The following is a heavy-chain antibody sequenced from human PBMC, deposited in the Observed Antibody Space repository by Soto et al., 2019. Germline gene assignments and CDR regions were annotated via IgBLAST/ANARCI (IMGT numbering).Heavy chain of an antibody. V-gene: IGHV1-2*04. CDR1: GYTFTGYY. J-gene: IGHJ4*02. CDR2: INPNSGGT. Sequence: ASVKVSCKASGYTFTGYYMHWVRQAPGQGLEWMGWINPNSGGTNYAQKFQGWVTMTRDTSISTAYMELSRLRSDDTAVYYCARWYGSGSYYNGAFDYWGQGTLVTVS. CDR3: ARWYGSGSYYNGAFDY. D-gene: IGHD3-10*01.